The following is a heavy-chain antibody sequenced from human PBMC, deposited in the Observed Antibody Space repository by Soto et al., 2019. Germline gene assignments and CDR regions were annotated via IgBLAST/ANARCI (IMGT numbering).Heavy chain of an antibody. D-gene: IGHD4-4*01. CDR2: ISGRGTTI. Sequence: EEHLVQSGGGVVQRGGSLRLSCATSGFTFTSYDMIWVRQAPGKGLEWVAGISGRGTTIYYADSVRGRFTISRDNPKNILYLQMNSLRVDDTALYFCAKGDSDYYFDSLGQGTLVTVSS. CDR3: AKGDSDYYFDS. V-gene: IGHV3-23*04. CDR1: GFTFTSYD. J-gene: IGHJ4*02.